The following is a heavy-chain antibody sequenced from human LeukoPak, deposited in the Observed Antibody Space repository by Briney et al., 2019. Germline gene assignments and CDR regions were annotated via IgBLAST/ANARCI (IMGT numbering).Heavy chain of an antibody. V-gene: IGHV4-30-2*01. Sequence: SQTLSLTCAVSGGSISSGGYSWSWIRQPPGKGLEWIGYIYHSGSTYYNPSLKSRVTISVDRSKNQFSLKLSSVTAADTAVYYCARDTPYYYGMDVWGQGTTVTVSS. D-gene: IGHD2-15*01. CDR1: GGSISSGGYS. J-gene: IGHJ6*02. CDR3: ARDTPYYYGMDV. CDR2: IYHSGST.